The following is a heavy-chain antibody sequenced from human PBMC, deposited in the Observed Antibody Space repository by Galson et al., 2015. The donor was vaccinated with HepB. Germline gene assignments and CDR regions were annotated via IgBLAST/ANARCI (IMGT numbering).Heavy chain of an antibody. V-gene: IGHV1-2*02. J-gene: IGHJ4*02. CDR2: INPNSGGT. CDR3: ARGGPQVLWFFDY. Sequence: SVKVSCKASGYTFTGYYIHWVRQAPGQGLEWMGWINPNSGGTNYAQKCQGRVTMTRDTSITTAYMELSRLKFDDTAVYYCARGGPQVLWFFDYWGKGTLVTVSS. D-gene: IGHD3-10*01. CDR1: GYTFTGYY.